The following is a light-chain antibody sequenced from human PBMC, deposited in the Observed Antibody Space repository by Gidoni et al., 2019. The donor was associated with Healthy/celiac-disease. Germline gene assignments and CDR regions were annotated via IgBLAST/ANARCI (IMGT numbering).Light chain of an antibody. CDR2: YAS. V-gene: IGKV6D-21*02. J-gene: IGKJ1*01. CDR1: QSIGRS. CDR3: HQRSSLPQT. Sequence: EIVLTQSTVFQSVTRKEKVTITCRASQSIGRSLHWYQQKPEQSPKLLNKYASQSIAGVAARFSGSGAGTDFTLTINSLEAEDAAAYYCHQRSSLPQTFGQXTKVEIK.